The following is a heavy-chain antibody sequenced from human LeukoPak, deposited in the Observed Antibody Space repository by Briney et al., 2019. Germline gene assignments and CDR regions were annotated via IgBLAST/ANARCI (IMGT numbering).Heavy chain of an antibody. CDR1: GFAFSSYA. V-gene: IGHV3-23*01. CDR2: ISGSGGST. Sequence: SGESLRLSCAASGFAFSSYAMSWVRQAPGKGLEWVSTISGSGGSTYYADSVKGRFTISRDNSKNTLYLQMNSLGGEDTAVYYCAKDRYSSGWYEIYYFDYWGQGTLVTVSS. J-gene: IGHJ4*02. CDR3: AKDRYSSGWYEIYYFDY. D-gene: IGHD6-19*01.